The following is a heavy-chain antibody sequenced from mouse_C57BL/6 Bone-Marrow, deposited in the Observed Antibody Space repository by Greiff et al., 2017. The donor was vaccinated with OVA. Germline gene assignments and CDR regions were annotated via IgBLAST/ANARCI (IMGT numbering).Heavy chain of an antibody. CDR3: ARPYYYGSRGWFAY. Sequence: EVKLMESGPELVKPGDSVKISCKASGYSFTGYFMNWVMQSHGKSLEWIGRINPYNGDTFYNQKFKGKATLTVDKSSSTAHMELRSLTSEDSAVYYCARPYYYGSRGWFAYWGQGTLVTVSA. V-gene: IGHV1-20*01. CDR2: INPYNGDT. D-gene: IGHD1-1*01. CDR1: GYSFTGYF. J-gene: IGHJ3*01.